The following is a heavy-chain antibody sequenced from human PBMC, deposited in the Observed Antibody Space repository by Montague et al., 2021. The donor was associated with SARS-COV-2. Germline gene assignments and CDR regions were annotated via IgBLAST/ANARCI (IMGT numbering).Heavy chain of an antibody. J-gene: IGHJ6*02. CDR2: IYSSGST. CDR1: GGSIRSGSYD. D-gene: IGHD4-17*01. V-gene: IGHV4-61*02. CDR3: ARDYGDYSYYYGLDV. Sequence: TLSLTCTVAGGSIRSGSYDWSWIRQPAGKGLEWIGRIYSSGSTNYNPSLKSRVTMSVDTSKNQFSLKVSSVTAADTAVYYCARDYGDYSYYYGLDVWGQGTTVTASS.